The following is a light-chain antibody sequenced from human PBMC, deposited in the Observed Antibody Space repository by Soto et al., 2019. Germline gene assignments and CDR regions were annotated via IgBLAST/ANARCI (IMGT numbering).Light chain of an antibody. CDR2: DAS. Sequence: EIVLTQSPVTLSLSPGERATLSCRASQSVRTYLAWYQVKPGQAPRLLIYDASRRTSGVPARLSGSGSGTDFTLPISSLQPEDFALNYCKQSNTWPPITFGQGTRLEIK. CDR3: KQSNTWPPIT. CDR1: QSVRTY. J-gene: IGKJ5*01. V-gene: IGKV3-11*01.